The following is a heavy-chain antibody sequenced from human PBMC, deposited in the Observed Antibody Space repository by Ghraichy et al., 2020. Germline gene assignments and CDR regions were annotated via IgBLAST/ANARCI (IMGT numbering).Heavy chain of an antibody. Sequence: GGSLRLSCAASGFTFSTYWMTWVRQAPGKGLEWVANINQDASDKNYVDPVKGRFTISRDNTKNSLFLQMNSLRAEDTAVYYCARDPPGLVAEDYWGQGTLVTVSS. CDR1: GFTFSTYW. CDR3: ARDPPGLVAEDY. V-gene: IGHV3-7*03. D-gene: IGHD2-15*01. CDR2: INQDASDK. J-gene: IGHJ4*02.